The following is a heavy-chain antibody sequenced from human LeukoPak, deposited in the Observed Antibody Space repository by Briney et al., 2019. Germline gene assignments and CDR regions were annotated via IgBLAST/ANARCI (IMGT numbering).Heavy chain of an antibody. CDR2: INSDGSST. CDR1: GFTFSSYW. Sequence: GGSLRLYCAASGFTFSSYWMHWVRQAPGKGLVWVSRINSDGSSTSYADSVKGRFTRSRDNAKNTLYLQMNSLRAEDTAVYYCARDESYSGSYVDYWGQGTLVTVSS. J-gene: IGHJ4*02. V-gene: IGHV3-74*01. CDR3: ARDESYSGSYVDY. D-gene: IGHD1-26*01.